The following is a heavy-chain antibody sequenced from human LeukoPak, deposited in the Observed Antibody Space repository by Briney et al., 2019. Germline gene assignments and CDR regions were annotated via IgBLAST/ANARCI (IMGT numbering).Heavy chain of an antibody. CDR2: IRDKANSYAT. D-gene: IGHD2-2*01. CDR3: TRWDCTTTGCYPFDY. J-gene: IGHJ4*02. CDR1: GFTFSGSA. V-gene: IGHV3-73*01. Sequence: GGSLRLSCAASGFTFSGSATHWVRQASGKGLEWVGRIRDKANSYATAYIASVKGRFTISRDDSKNTAYLQMSSLKTEDTAVYYCTRWDCTTTGCYPFDYWGQGTLVTVSS.